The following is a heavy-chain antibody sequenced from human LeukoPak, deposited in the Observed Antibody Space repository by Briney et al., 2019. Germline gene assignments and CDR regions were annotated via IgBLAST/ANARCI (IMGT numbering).Heavy chain of an antibody. V-gene: IGHV3-9*01. CDR3: AKLVDENGYMDV. CDR1: GFTFDDYA. D-gene: IGHD6-13*01. Sequence: GGSLRLSCAASGFTFDDYAMHWVRQAAGKGLEWVSRISWNSGSIGYADSVKGRFTISRDNAKNSLYLQMNSLRDEDTAWYYCAKLVDENGYMDVWRKGTTDTVPS. CDR2: ISWNSGSI. J-gene: IGHJ6*03.